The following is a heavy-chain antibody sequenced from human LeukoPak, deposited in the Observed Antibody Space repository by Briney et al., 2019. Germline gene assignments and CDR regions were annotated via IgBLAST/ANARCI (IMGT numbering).Heavy chain of an antibody. J-gene: IGHJ4*02. Sequence: GGSLRLSCAASGFTFSTYAMSWVRQAPGKGLEWVSAISGSGGNTDYADSVKGRFTISRDNSKNTLYLQVNSLRAEDTAVYYCAKASSGWGYFDNWGQGTLVTVSS. D-gene: IGHD6-19*01. V-gene: IGHV3-23*01. CDR3: AKASSGWGYFDN. CDR1: GFTFSTYA. CDR2: ISGSGGNT.